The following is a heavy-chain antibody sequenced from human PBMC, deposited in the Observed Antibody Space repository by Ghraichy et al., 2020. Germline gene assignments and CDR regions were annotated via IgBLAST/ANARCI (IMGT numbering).Heavy chain of an antibody. CDR3: ARGGEIWFGELLYEDY. Sequence: SETLSLTCAVYGGSFSGYYWSWIRQPPGKGLEWIGEINHSGSTNYNPSLKSRVTISVDTSKNQFSLKLSSVTAADTAVYYCARGGEIWFGELLYEDYWGQGTLVTVSS. CDR1: GGSFSGYY. V-gene: IGHV4-34*01. D-gene: IGHD3-10*01. CDR2: INHSGST. J-gene: IGHJ4*02.